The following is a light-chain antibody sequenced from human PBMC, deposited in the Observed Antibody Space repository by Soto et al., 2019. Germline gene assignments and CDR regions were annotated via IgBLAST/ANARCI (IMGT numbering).Light chain of an antibody. CDR2: EAT. Sequence: QSVLTQPASVSGSPEQSITISCTGTSNDVGRYNLVSWYQQHPGKAPKVMIYEATKWPSGVSNRFSGSKSGNTASLTISGLQAEDEADYYCCAYAGSGTVVFGGGTKVTVL. V-gene: IGLV2-23*01. CDR1: SNDVGRYNL. J-gene: IGLJ3*02. CDR3: CAYAGSGTVV.